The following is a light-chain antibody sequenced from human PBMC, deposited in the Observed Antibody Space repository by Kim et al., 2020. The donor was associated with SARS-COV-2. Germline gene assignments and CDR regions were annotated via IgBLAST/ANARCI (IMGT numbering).Light chain of an antibody. Sequence: APRKRARITCGGNNIGSKSVHWYQQNPGQAPVLVIDYDSDRPSGIPERFSGSKSGNTATLTISRVEAGDEADYYCQVWDSSSDHVVFGGGTQLTVL. CDR1: NIGSKS. CDR3: QVWDSSSDHVV. V-gene: IGLV3-21*04. CDR2: YDS. J-gene: IGLJ2*01.